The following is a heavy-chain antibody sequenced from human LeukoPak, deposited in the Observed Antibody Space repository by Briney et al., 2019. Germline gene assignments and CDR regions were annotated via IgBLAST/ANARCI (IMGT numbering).Heavy chain of an antibody. CDR2: IIPIFGTA. Sequence: SVKVSCKASGYTFTSYYMHWVRQAPGQGLEWMGGIIPIFGTANYAQKFQGRVTITTDESTSTAYMELSSLRSEDTAVYYCARVGWGFDPWGQGTLVTVSS. J-gene: IGHJ5*02. V-gene: IGHV1-69*05. CDR1: GYTFTSYY. D-gene: IGHD1-26*01. CDR3: ARVGWGFDP.